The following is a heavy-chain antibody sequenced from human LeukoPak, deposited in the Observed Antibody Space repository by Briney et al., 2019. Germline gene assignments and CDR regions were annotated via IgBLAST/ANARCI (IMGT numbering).Heavy chain of an antibody. J-gene: IGHJ4*02. V-gene: IGHV3-7*01. CDR3: AREDGPIDN. CDR1: RFTISNYW. D-gene: IGHD4/OR15-4a*01. CDR2: IKRDGSEK. Sequence: XGSLRLSCAASRFTISNYWMSWVRQAPGRGLEWVANIKRDGSEKYYVDSVKGRFTISRDNAKNSLYLQMNSLRLEDTAVYYCAREDGPIDNWGQGTLVTVSS.